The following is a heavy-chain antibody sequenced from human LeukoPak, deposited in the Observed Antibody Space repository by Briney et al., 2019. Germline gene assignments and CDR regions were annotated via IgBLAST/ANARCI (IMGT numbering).Heavy chain of an antibody. Sequence: PSETLSLTCTVSGASINSGSYYWTWIRQPAGKGLEWIGRIYTSGSTNYNPSLKSRVTMSVDTSKNQFSLKLSSVTAADTAVYYCARDIRYFDWLFAFDIWGQGTMVTVSS. D-gene: IGHD3-9*01. CDR1: GASINSGSYY. J-gene: IGHJ3*02. CDR3: ARDIRYFDWLFAFDI. V-gene: IGHV4-61*02. CDR2: IYTSGST.